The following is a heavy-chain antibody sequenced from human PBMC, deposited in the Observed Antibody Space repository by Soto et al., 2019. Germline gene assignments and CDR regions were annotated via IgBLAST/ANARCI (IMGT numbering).Heavy chain of an antibody. Sequence: QVQLQESGPGLVKPSQTLSLTCTVSGGSISSGGYYWSWIRQHPGKGLEWIGYIYYIGSTYYNPSLESRVSISVDTSKNQFSLKLSSVTAADTAVYYCARFYMVRGVMGAFDIWGQGTMVTVSS. CDR2: IYYIGST. D-gene: IGHD3-10*01. CDR1: GGSISSGGYY. V-gene: IGHV4-31*03. J-gene: IGHJ3*02. CDR3: ARFYMVRGVMGAFDI.